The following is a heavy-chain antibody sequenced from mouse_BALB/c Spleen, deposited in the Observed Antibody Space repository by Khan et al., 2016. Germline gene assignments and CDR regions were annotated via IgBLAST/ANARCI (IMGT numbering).Heavy chain of an antibody. CDR2: ISCYNGDT. V-gene: IGHV1S34*01. D-gene: IGHD2-2*01. J-gene: IGHJ3*01. Sequence: LVKTGASVKISCKASGYSFTGYYMHWVKQSHGKSLEWIGYISCYNGDTSYNQKFKVKATFTVDTSSSTAYLQFNSLTSEDSAVYYCVRGEVGDDGRSWFAYWGQGTLVTVSA. CDR1: GYSFTGYY. CDR3: VRGEVGDDGRSWFAY.